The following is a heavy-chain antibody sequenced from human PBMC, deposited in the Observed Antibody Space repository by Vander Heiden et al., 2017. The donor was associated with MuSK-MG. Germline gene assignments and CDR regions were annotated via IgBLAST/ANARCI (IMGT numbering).Heavy chain of an antibody. V-gene: IGHV2-26*01. Sequence: QVTLKESGPVLVKPTETLTLTCTVSGFSLSNARMGVSWIRQPPGKAPEWLAHIFSNDEKSYSTSLKSRLTISKDTSKSQVVLTMTKMDPVDTATYYCARIDSGSGYHFDYWGQGTLVTVSS. CDR3: ARIDSGSGYHFDY. J-gene: IGHJ4*02. D-gene: IGHD3-22*01. CDR2: IFSNDEK. CDR1: GFSLSNARMG.